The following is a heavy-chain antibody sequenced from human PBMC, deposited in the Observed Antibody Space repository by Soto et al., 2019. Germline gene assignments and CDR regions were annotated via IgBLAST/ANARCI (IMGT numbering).Heavy chain of an antibody. D-gene: IGHD2-15*01. CDR3: AKDREFCSGGSCYWGPHYYFDY. V-gene: IGHV3-9*01. CDR2: ISWNSGSI. Sequence: EVQLVESGGGLVQPGRSLRLSCAASGFTFDDYAMHWVRQAPGKGLEWVSGISWNSGSIGYADSVKGRFTISRDNAKNSLYLQMNSLRAEHTALYYCAKDREFCSGGSCYWGPHYYFDYGGQGTLVTVSS. J-gene: IGHJ4*02. CDR1: GFTFDDYA.